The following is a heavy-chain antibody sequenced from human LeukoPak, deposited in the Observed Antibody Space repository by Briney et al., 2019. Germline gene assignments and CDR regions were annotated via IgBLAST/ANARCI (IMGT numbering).Heavy chain of an antibody. D-gene: IGHD1-26*01. CDR2: INPNSGGT. CDR1: GYTFTGYY. CDR3: ATGSYLYDAFDI. V-gene: IGHV1-2*02. Sequence: GASVKVSCKASGYTFTGYYMHWVRQAPGQGLEWMGWINPNSGGTNFAQKFQGRVTMTRDTSISTAYMVLSRLRLDDTAVYYCATGSYLYDAFDIWGQGTMVTASS. J-gene: IGHJ3*02.